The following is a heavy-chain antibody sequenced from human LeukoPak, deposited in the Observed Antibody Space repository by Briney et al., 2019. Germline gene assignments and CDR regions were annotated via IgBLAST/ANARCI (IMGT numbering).Heavy chain of an antibody. V-gene: IGHV3-30-3*01. CDR1: GFTFSSYA. CDR2: ISYDGSNK. D-gene: IGHD3-3*01. Sequence: GGSLRLSCAASGFTFSSYAMHWVRQAPGKGLEWVAVISYDGSNKYYADSVKGRFTISRDNSKNTLYLQMNSLRAEDTAVYYCARCPTYDFWSGYAFDYWGQGTRVTVSS. CDR3: ARCPTYDFWSGYAFDY. J-gene: IGHJ4*02.